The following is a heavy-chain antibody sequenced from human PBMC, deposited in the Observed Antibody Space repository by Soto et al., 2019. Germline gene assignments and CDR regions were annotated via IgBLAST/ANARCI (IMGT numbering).Heavy chain of an antibody. V-gene: IGHV4-30-4*01. Sequence: QVQLQESGPGLVQPSQTLSLTCTVSGDSISSGDYYWSWVRQSPGKGLEWIGCIYYSGTTYYNPSLETRLTRSVDTSNNQLSLRLSHVTAADTAMYFCSRDFKGYSNSTVPLEYWGQGTLVTVSS. CDR3: SRDFKGYSNSTVPLEY. CDR1: GDSISSGDYY. CDR2: IYYSGTT. J-gene: IGHJ4*02. D-gene: IGHD6-6*01.